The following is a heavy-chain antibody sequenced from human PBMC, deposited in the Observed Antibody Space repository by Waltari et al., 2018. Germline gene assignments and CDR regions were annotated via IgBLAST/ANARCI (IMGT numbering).Heavy chain of an antibody. V-gene: IGHV1-2*06. D-gene: IGHD4-17*01. CDR1: GYTFTGCY. CDR3: ARDLGSDYGNRDY. Sequence: QVHLVQSGAEVKKPGASVKVSCMASGYTFTGCYIQWVRRAPGQGLEWMGRINPNSCDTNYAQKFQGRVTLTRDTSINTAYMELSSLKSDDTAVYYCARDLGSDYGNRDYWGQGTLVTVPS. CDR2: INPNSCDT. J-gene: IGHJ4*02.